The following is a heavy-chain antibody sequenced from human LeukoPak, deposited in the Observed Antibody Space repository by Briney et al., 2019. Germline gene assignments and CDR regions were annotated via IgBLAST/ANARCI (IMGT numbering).Heavy chain of an antibody. CDR3: ARGLAAAGTAY. Sequence: GGSLRLSCAASGFTFSNAWMSWVRQAPGKGLEWVGRIKSKTDDGTTDYAAPVKGRFTISRDDSKNTLYLQMNSLKTEDTAVYYCARGLAAAGTAYWGQGTLVTVSS. J-gene: IGHJ4*02. D-gene: IGHD6-13*01. V-gene: IGHV3-15*01. CDR2: IKSKTDDGTT. CDR1: GFTFSNAW.